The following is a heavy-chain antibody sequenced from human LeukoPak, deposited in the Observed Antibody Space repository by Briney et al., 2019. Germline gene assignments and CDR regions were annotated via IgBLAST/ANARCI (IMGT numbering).Heavy chain of an antibody. V-gene: IGHV4-34*01. Sequence: PSETLSLTCAVYGGSFSGYYGSWIRQSPGRGLEWIGQINDSGDTDYNPSLKSRVTISIDTSKKQFSLRLRSVTAADTALYYCARETSTWNSFEYWGQGTAVTVSS. D-gene: IGHD1/OR15-1a*01. CDR2: INDSGDT. CDR3: ARETSTWNSFEY. CDR1: GGSFSGYY. J-gene: IGHJ4*02.